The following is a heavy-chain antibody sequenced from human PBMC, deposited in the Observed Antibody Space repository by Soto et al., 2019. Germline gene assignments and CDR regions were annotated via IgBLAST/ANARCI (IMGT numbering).Heavy chain of an antibody. CDR1: GFTFSSYW. V-gene: IGHV3-74*01. CDR3: ARGTGYWDYYYYYMDV. Sequence: GGSLRLSCAASGFTFSSYWMHWVRQAPGKGLVWVSRINSDGSSTSYADSVKGRFTISRDNAKNTLYLQMNSLRAEDTAVYYCARGTGYWDYYYYYMDVWGKGTTVTVSS. CDR2: INSDGSST. D-gene: IGHD3-9*01. J-gene: IGHJ6*03.